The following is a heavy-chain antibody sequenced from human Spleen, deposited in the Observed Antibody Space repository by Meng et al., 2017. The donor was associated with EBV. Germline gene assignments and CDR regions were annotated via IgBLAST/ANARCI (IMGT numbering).Heavy chain of an antibody. D-gene: IGHD3-10*01. J-gene: IGHJ4*02. CDR3: ASESGRGFTPDY. CDR1: GGTFRSDA. V-gene: IGHV1-69*01. Sequence: GRLVQSGAGVKKPGSSVKVSCKTSGGTFRSDAISWVRQAPGQGLEWMGGLIPMSDAPHYAQKFQGRVTITADESTSTHYMDLSGLRSEDTAVYYCASESGRGFTPDYWGQGTLVTVSS. CDR2: LIPMSDAP.